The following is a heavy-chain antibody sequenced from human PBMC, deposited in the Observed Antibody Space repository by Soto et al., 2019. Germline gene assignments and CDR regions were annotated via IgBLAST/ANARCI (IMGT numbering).Heavy chain of an antibody. J-gene: IGHJ4*02. CDR3: ARDRSLRITIFGVKDY. Sequence: GGSLRLSCAASGFTFSSYAMHWVRQAPGKGLAWVAVISYDGSNKYYADSVKGRFTISRDNSKNTLYLQMNSLRAEDTAVYYCARDRSLRITIFGVKDYWGQGTLVTVSS. D-gene: IGHD3-3*01. CDR2: ISYDGSNK. V-gene: IGHV3-30-3*01. CDR1: GFTFSSYA.